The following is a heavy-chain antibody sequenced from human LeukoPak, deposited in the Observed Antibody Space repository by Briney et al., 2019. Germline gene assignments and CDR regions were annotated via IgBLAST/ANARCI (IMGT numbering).Heavy chain of an antibody. CDR2: ITDNGGLT. Sequence: GGSLRLSCSASGFTFINHAMHWVRQAPGKGLEYVSGITDNGGLTRYADSLKGRFTISRDNSRDTLDLQMSSLRAEDTAIYYCVKDLSGSYTFDYWGQGTLVTVSS. CDR3: VKDLSGSYTFDY. V-gene: IGHV3-64D*06. J-gene: IGHJ4*02. CDR1: GFTFINHA. D-gene: IGHD1-26*01.